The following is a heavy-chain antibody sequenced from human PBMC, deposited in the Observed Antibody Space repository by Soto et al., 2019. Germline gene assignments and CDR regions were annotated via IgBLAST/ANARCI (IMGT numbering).Heavy chain of an antibody. D-gene: IGHD6-13*01. CDR1: GFTFSTYG. CDR3: AKYPLRYTSSWEYFYT. CDR2: ILHDGSDK. V-gene: IGHV3-30*18. J-gene: IGHJ4*02. Sequence: PGGSLRLSCAASGFTFSTYGMHWVRQAPGKGLEWVALILHDGSDKYYADSVKGRFTISRDNFKNTLYLQMNSLRAEDTAVYYCAKYPLRYTSSWEYFYTWGQRTLVTVSS.